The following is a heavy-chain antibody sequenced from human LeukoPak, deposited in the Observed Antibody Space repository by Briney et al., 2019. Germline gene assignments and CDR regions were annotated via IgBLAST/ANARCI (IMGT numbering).Heavy chain of an antibody. CDR2: IIPIFGTA. D-gene: IGHD6-19*01. Sequence: SVKVSCKASGGTFSSYAISWVRQAPGQGLEWMGGIIPIFGTANYAQKFQGRVTITADESTSTAYMELSSLRSEDTAVYHCARDNSSGWYFDAFDIWGQGTMVTVSS. J-gene: IGHJ3*02. V-gene: IGHV1-69*13. CDR1: GGTFSSYA. CDR3: ARDNSSGWYFDAFDI.